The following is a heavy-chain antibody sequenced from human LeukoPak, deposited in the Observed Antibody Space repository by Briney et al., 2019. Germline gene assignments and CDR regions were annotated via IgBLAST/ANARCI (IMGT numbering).Heavy chain of an antibody. CDR2: INPNSGGT. CDR3: AREGGSNEKDFDY. V-gene: IGHV1-2*02. J-gene: IGHJ4*02. CDR1: EYTFTGYY. Sequence: ASVTVSCKTSEYTFTGYYMHWVRQAPGQGLEWMGWINPNSGGTNYAQKFQGRVTMTRETSISTAYMELSRLRSDDTAVYYCAREGGSNEKDFDYWGQGTLVTVSS. D-gene: IGHD1-26*01.